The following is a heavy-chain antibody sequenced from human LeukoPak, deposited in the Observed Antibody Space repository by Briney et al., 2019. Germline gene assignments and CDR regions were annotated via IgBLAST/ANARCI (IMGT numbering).Heavy chain of an antibody. J-gene: IGHJ4*02. V-gene: IGHV3-49*04. D-gene: IGHD6-19*01. CDR2: IRSKAYGGTT. CDR1: GFTFGDYA. CDR3: TRSAGYSSGWYHDY. Sequence: GGSLRLSCTASGFTFGDYAMSWVRQAPGKGLEWVGFIRSKAYGGTTEYAASVKGRFTISRDDSKSIAYLRVNSLKTEDTAVYYCTRSAGYSSGWYHDYWGQGTLVTVSS.